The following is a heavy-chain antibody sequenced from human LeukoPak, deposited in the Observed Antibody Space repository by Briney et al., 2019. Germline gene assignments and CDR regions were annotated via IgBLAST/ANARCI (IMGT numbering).Heavy chain of an antibody. V-gene: IGHV4-34*01. CDR3: ARRITNIPNDAFDI. CDR2: INHSGST. CDR1: GGSFSGYY. J-gene: IGHJ3*02. D-gene: IGHD3-10*01. Sequence: SETLSLTCAVYGGSFSGYYWSWIRQPPGKGLEWIGEINHSGSTNYNPSLKSRVTISVDTSKNQFSLKLSSLTAADTAVYYCARRITNIPNDAFDIWCQGTMVTVSS.